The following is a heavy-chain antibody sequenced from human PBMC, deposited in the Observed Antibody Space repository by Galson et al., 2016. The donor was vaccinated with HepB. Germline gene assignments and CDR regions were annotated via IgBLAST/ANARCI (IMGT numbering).Heavy chain of an antibody. J-gene: IGHJ4*02. CDR2: INPLCGTA. CDR1: GCTFTSYA. V-gene: IGHV1-69*13. Sequence: SVKVSCKASGCTFTSYAISWVRQAPGQGLEWMGGINPLCGTANYAQKFQGRVTITADASTSTVYMELSSLRFEDTAVYYCARREFSSSWFDYWGQGTLVTVSS. CDR3: ARREFSSSWFDY. D-gene: IGHD6-13*01.